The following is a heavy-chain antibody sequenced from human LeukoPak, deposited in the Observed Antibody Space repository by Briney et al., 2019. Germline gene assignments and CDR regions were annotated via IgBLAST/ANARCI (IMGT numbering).Heavy chain of an antibody. CDR1: GGSISSSSYF. CDR3: ARLLSRYDYVWGSYRPGGG. D-gene: IGHD3-16*02. Sequence: PSETLSLTCTVSGGSISSSSYFWGWIRQPPGKGLEWIGSIYYSGSTYYNPSLKSRVTISVDTSKNQFSLNLSSVTAADTAVYYCARLLSRYDYVWGSYRPGGGWGQGTLVTVSS. J-gene: IGHJ4*02. V-gene: IGHV4-39*07. CDR2: IYYSGST.